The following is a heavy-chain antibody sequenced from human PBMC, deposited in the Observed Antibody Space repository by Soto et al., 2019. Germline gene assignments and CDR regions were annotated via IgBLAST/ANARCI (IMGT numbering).Heavy chain of an antibody. Sequence: GGSLRLSCAASGFTFSSYSMNWVRQAPGKGLEWVSYISSSSSTIYYADSVKGRFTISRGNAKNSLYLQMNSLRDEDTAVYYCARESPLRAVAEGANDYWGQGTLVTVSS. CDR2: ISSSSSTI. CDR1: GFTFSSYS. CDR3: ARESPLRAVAEGANDY. J-gene: IGHJ4*02. V-gene: IGHV3-48*02. D-gene: IGHD1-26*01.